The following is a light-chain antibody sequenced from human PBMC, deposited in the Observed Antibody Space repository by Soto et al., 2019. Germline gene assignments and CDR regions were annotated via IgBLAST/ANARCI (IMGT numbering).Light chain of an antibody. J-gene: IGKJ1*01. V-gene: IGKV1-5*01. CDR3: QQYNSYST. CDR2: DAS. CDR1: QSISSW. Sequence: MTQSPSTLSASVGDRVTITCRASQSISSWLAWYQQKPGKAPKLLIYDASSLESGVPSRFSGSGSGTEFTLTISSLQPDDFATYYCQQYNSYSTFGQGTKVDIK.